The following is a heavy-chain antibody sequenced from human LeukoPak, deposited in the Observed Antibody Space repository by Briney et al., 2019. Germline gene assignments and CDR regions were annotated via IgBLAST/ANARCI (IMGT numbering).Heavy chain of an antibody. Sequence: PSQTLSLSCTVSGGSISSGSYYWSWTRQPAGKGLEWIGRIYTSGSTDYNPSLKSRVTISVDTSKNQFSLKLSSVTAADTAVYYCASYGSGSYAFDIWGQGTMVTVSS. J-gene: IGHJ3*02. D-gene: IGHD3-10*01. CDR3: ASYGSGSYAFDI. V-gene: IGHV4-61*02. CDR2: IYTSGST. CDR1: GGSISSGSYY.